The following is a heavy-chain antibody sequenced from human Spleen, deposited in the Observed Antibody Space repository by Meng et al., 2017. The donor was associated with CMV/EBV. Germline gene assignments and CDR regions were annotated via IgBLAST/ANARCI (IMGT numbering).Heavy chain of an antibody. CDR2: ISSGGSYI. Sequence: GESLKISCAASGFSDSDYTTNWVRQAPGKGLEWVSSISSGGSYIFYADSVKGRFTISRDNAKNSVHLQMNSLRAEDTAVYYCAKGPSPYCSSTSCTGDPWGQGTLVTVSS. CDR1: GFSDSDYT. J-gene: IGHJ5*02. D-gene: IGHD2-2*01. CDR3: AKGPSPYCSSTSCTGDP. V-gene: IGHV3-21*04.